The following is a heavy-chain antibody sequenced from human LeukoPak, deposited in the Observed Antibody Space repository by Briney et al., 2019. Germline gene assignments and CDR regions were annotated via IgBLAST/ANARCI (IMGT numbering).Heavy chain of an antibody. Sequence: SQTLSLTCTVSGGSISSGSYYWSWIRQPAGTGLEWIGRIYTSGSTNYNPSLKSRVTISVDTSKNQFSLKLSSVTAADRAVYYCARDLVYGGPSKRFWYFDLWGRGTLVTVSS. CDR2: IYTSGST. CDR1: GGSISSGSYY. J-gene: IGHJ2*01. D-gene: IGHD4-23*01. V-gene: IGHV4-61*02. CDR3: ARDLVYGGPSKRFWYFDL.